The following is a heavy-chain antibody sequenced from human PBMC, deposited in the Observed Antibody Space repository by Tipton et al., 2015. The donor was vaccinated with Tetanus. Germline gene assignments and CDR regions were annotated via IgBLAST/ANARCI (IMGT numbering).Heavy chain of an antibody. Sequence: SLRFSCAASGFAFSTYSMNWVRQAPGKGLEWLSYISSSSTTIYYADSVKGRFTISRDNAKNSLYLQMNSLRDEDTAVYYCAGPYGDYGYWGQGTLVTVSS. V-gene: IGHV3-48*02. J-gene: IGHJ4*02. CDR2: ISSSSTTI. D-gene: IGHD4-17*01. CDR1: GFAFSTYS. CDR3: AGPYGDYGY.